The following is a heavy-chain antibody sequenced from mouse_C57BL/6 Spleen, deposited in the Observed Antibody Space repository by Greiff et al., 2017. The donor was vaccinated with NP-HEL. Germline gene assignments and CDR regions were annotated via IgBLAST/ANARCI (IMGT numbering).Heavy chain of an antibody. CDR1: GYTFTDYY. Sequence: VQLQQSGPELVKPGASVKISCKASGYTFTDYYMNWVKQSHGKSLEWIGDINPNNGGTSYNQKFKGKATLTVDKSSSTAYMELRSLTSEDSAVYYCARDGSQSYFDYWGQGTTLTVSS. J-gene: IGHJ2*01. CDR3: ARDGSQSYFDY. CDR2: INPNNGGT. D-gene: IGHD1-1*01. V-gene: IGHV1-26*01.